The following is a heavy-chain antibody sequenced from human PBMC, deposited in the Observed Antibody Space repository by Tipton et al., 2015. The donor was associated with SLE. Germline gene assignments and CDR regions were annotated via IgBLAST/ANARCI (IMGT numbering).Heavy chain of an antibody. Sequence: SLRLSCAASGFTFSSYAMHWVRQAPGKGLEWVAVISYDGSNKYYADSVKGRFTISRDNSKNTLYLQMNSLRAEDTAVYYCARVHIVVVPAATHWGQGTLVTVSS. CDR1: GFTFSSYA. CDR3: ARVHIVVVPAATH. CDR2: ISYDGSNK. V-gene: IGHV3-30-3*01. D-gene: IGHD2-2*01. J-gene: IGHJ4*02.